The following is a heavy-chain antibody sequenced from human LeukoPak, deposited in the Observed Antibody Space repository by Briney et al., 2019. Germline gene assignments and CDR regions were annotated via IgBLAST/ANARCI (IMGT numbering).Heavy chain of an antibody. D-gene: IGHD3-10*01. CDR3: ARESGYYGLGFDP. CDR2: IDPSSGTI. J-gene: IGHJ5*02. CDR1: GFTFSTYA. Sequence: GGSLRLSCAASGFTFSTYAMDWVRQAPGKGLEWISYIDPSSGTIYYADSVKGRFTISRDNAKNTLYLQMNSLRAEDTAVYYCARESGYYGLGFDPWGQGTLVTVSS. V-gene: IGHV3-48*04.